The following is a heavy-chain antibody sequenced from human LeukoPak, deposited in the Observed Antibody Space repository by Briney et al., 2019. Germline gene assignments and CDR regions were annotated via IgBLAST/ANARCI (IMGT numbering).Heavy chain of an antibody. V-gene: IGHV4-39*01. CDR2: IYYSGST. D-gene: IGHD7-27*01. CDR1: GGSISSSSYY. CDR3: ARWPRWGFPDY. Sequence: SETLSLTCTVSGGSISSSSYYWGWIRQPPGKGLEWIGSIYYSGSTYYNPSLKSRVTISVDTSKNQFSLKLSSVTAADTAVYYCARWPRWGFPDYWGQGTLVTVSS. J-gene: IGHJ4*02.